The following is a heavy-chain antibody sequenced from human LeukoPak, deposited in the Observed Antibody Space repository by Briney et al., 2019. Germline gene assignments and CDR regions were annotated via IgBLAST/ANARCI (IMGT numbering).Heavy chain of an antibody. CDR2: IYYSGST. CDR3: ARDVVVGHSNWFDP. J-gene: IGHJ5*02. Sequence: PSENLSLNCTVSGGSISSYYWSWIRQPPGKGLEWIGYIYYSGSTNYNPSLKSRVTISVDTSKNQFSLKLSSVTAADTAVYYCARDVVVGHSNWFDPWGQGTLVTVSS. D-gene: IGHD2-15*01. V-gene: IGHV4-59*01. CDR1: GGSISSYY.